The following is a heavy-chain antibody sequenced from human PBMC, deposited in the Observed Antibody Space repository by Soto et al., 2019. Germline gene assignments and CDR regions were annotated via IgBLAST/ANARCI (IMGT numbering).Heavy chain of an antibody. Sequence: ASVKVSCKASGYTFTSYGISWVRQAPGQGLEWMGWISAYSGNTNYAQKLQGRVTMTTDTSTSTAYMELRSLRSDDTAVYYCARAVGYCGGDCYANPFGDYWGQGTLVTVSS. D-gene: IGHD2-21*02. CDR2: ISAYSGNT. CDR3: ARAVGYCGGDCYANPFGDY. V-gene: IGHV1-18*04. CDR1: GYTFTSYG. J-gene: IGHJ4*02.